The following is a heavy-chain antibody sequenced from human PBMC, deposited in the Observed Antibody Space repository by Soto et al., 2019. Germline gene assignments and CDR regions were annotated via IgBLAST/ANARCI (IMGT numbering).Heavy chain of an antibody. V-gene: IGHV4-59*08. D-gene: IGHD2-15*01. J-gene: IGHJ4*02. CDR1: GGSISSYY. Sequence: SETLSLTCTVSGGSISSYYWSWIRQPPGKGLEWIGYIYYSGSTNYNPSLKSRVTISVDTSKNQFSLKLSSVTAADTAVYYCARHDPVAATLDYWGQGTLVTVSS. CDR2: IYYSGST. CDR3: ARHDPVAATLDY.